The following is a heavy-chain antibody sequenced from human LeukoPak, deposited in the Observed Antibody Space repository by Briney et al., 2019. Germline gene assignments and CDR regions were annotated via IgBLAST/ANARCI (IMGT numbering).Heavy chain of an antibody. D-gene: IGHD5-18*01. CDR2: INHSGST. CDR3: AREAPGAAMVDF. CDR1: GGSFSGYY. V-gene: IGHV4-34*01. Sequence: RPSETLSLTCAVYGGSFSGYYWSWIRQPPGKGLEWIGEINHSGSTNYNPSVKSRVTISVDTSKNQFSLNLNSVTAADTALYFWAREAPGAAMVDFWGQGTLVSVSS. J-gene: IGHJ4*02.